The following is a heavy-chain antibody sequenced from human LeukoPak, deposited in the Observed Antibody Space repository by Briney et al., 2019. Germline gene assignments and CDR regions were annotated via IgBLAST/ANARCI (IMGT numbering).Heavy chain of an antibody. CDR3: ARDRRGSYYITDAFDI. V-gene: IGHV4-39*07. J-gene: IGHJ3*02. Sequence: SETLSLTCTVSGGSISSSSYYWGWIRQPPGKGLEWIGSIYTSGSTNYNPSLKSRVTMSVDTSKNQFSLKLSSVTAADTAVYYCARDRRGSYYITDAFDIWGQGTMVTVSS. CDR2: IYTSGST. D-gene: IGHD1-26*01. CDR1: GGSISSSSYY.